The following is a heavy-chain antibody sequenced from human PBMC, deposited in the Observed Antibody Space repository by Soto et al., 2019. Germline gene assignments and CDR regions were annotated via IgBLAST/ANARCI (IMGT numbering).Heavy chain of an antibody. CDR3: ARDGVGGATDY. CDR1: GFTFSSYA. CDR2: ISYDGSNK. Sequence: QVQLVESGGGVVQPGRSLRLSCAASGFTFSSYAMHWVRQAPGKGLEWVAVISYDGSNKYYADSVKGRFTISRDNSKNTLYLQMNSLRAEDTAVYYCARDGVGGATDYWGQGTLVTVSS. D-gene: IGHD1-26*01. V-gene: IGHV3-30-3*01. J-gene: IGHJ4*02.